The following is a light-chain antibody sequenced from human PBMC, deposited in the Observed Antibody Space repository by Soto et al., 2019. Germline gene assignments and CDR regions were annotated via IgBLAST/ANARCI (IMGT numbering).Light chain of an antibody. CDR1: ISDVSGYNF. V-gene: IGLV2-14*03. Sequence: QSALTQPASVSGSPGQSITISCTGTISDVSGYNFVSWYQQYPGEAPKLMIYDVSNRPSGVSNRFSGSKSGNTASLTISGLRAEDEADYYCSSYTSSNTYVFGTGTKLTVL. J-gene: IGLJ1*01. CDR3: SSYTSSNTYV. CDR2: DVS.